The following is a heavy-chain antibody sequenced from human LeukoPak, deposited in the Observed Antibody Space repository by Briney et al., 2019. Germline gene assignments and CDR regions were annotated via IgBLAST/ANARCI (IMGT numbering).Heavy chain of an antibody. CDR3: ARVGPINDYGGKDYYYYGMDV. Sequence: ASVKVSCKASGYTFTGYYIHWVRQAPGQGLEWMGRINPNSGGTNYAQKFQGRVTMTRDTSISTAYMELSRLRSDDTAVYYCARVGPINDYGGKDYYYYGMDVWGQGTTATVSS. J-gene: IGHJ6*02. D-gene: IGHD4-23*01. CDR2: INPNSGGT. CDR1: GYTFTGYY. V-gene: IGHV1-2*06.